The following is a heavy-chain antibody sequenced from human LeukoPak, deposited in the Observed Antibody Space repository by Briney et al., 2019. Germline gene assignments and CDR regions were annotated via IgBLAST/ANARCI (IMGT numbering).Heavy chain of an antibody. CDR2: INSGGSGT. V-gene: IGHV3-74*01. CDR3: AKDRGSSSGWYNYFDY. J-gene: IGHJ4*02. CDR1: GFNFASNW. Sequence: GGSLRLSCAASGFNFASNWMHWVRQTPGKGLMWVSRINSGGSGTSYADSVEGRFTISRDNAKNTLYLQMNSLRAEDTAVYYCAKDRGSSSGWYNYFDYWGQGTLVTVSS. D-gene: IGHD6-19*01.